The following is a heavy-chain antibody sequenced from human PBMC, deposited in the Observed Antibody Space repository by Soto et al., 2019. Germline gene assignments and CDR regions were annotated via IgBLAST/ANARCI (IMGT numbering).Heavy chain of an antibody. Sequence: ASVKVSCKASGYTFTGYYMHWVRQAAGQGREWMGWINPNSGGKNYAQKFQGRVTMTRETSISTAYMELSRLRSDDTAVYYCANGGEDVVVVAAPRRDYYSMDVWGQGTTVTVSS. CDR2: INPNSGGK. J-gene: IGHJ6*02. D-gene: IGHD2-15*01. CDR3: ANGGEDVVVVAAPRRDYYSMDV. V-gene: IGHV1-2*02. CDR1: GYTFTGYY.